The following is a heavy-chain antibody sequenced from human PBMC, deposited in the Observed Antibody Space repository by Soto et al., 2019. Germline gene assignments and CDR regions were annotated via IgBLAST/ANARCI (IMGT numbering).Heavy chain of an antibody. CDR3: ARDLWGYCGAHCYPLDV. J-gene: IGHJ6*02. CDR1: SGTISSYY. Sequence: QVRLQESGPGLVKPSETLSLTCTVSSGTISSYYWSWIRQPPGKGLEWIGYMYNTGSTIYNPSLKSRVTISVDTSKNQFSLKLNSVTAADTAVYYCARDLWGYCGAHCYPLDVWGQGTTVTVSS. CDR2: MYNTGST. V-gene: IGHV4-59*01. D-gene: IGHD2-21*02.